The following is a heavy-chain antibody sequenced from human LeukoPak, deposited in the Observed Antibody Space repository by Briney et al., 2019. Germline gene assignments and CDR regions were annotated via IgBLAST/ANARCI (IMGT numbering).Heavy chain of an antibody. Sequence: SQTLSLTCTVSGGSISSGGYYWSWIRQPPGKGLEWIGYIYYSGSTNYNPSLKSRVTISVDTSKNQFSLKLSSVTAADTAVYYCARSNYYDFWSGSGNDAFDIWGQGTMVTVSS. CDR1: GGSISSGGYY. V-gene: IGHV4-61*08. J-gene: IGHJ3*02. D-gene: IGHD3-3*01. CDR3: ARSNYYDFWSGSGNDAFDI. CDR2: IYYSGST.